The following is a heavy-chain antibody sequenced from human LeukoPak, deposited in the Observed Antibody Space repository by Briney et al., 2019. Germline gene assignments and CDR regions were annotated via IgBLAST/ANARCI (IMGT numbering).Heavy chain of an antibody. D-gene: IGHD5-24*01. J-gene: IGHJ4*02. CDR1: GFTFSSYS. CDR2: ISSSSSYI. V-gene: IGHV3-21*01. Sequence: GGSLRLSCAASGFTFSSYSMNWVRQAPGKGLEWVSSISSSSSYIYYADSVKGRFTISRDNAKNPLYLQMNSLRAEDTAVYYCARDLDLGVTRWLEPEFDYWGQGTLVTVSS. CDR3: ARDLDLGVTRWLEPEFDY.